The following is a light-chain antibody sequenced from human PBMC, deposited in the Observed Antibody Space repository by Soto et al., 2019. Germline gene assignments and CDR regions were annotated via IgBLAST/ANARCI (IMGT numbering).Light chain of an antibody. J-gene: IGKJ4*01. CDR1: QNIYSN. V-gene: IGKV3-20*01. Sequence: IVMTQSPATLSVSPGERATLSCRASQNIYSNVAWYQQRPGQAPRLLIYRASTRATGIPDRFSGSGSGTDFTLTISRLEPEDFAVYYCQQYGSSVTFGGGTKVDIK. CDR2: RAS. CDR3: QQYGSSVT.